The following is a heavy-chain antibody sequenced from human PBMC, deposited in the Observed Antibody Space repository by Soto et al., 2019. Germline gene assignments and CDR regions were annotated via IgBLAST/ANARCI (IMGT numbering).Heavy chain of an antibody. D-gene: IGHD3-10*02. CDR3: VRDRDLYRDMFHADL. J-gene: IGHJ4*01. Sequence: SSETLSLTCTVSGGSVSSHFWSWVRQAPGKGLEWLAYITIRTGNVLYADSVRGRFTISADNAENSVILQMNSLRDEDSAVYFCVRDRDLYRDMFHADLWGQGTLVTVSS. CDR2: ITIRTGNV. CDR1: GGSVSSHF. V-gene: IGHV3-48*02.